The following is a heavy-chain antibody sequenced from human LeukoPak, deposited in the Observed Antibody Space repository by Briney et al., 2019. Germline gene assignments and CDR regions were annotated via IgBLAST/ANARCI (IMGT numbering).Heavy chain of an antibody. J-gene: IGHJ4*02. CDR3: AKMASGYPRIDY. CDR2: IYGDDET. V-gene: IGHV3-53*01. CDR1: GFIITNNY. D-gene: IGHD3-3*01. Sequence: PGGSLRLSCAASGFIITNNYMNWVRQAPGKGLEWVSVIYGDDETNYADSVKGRFTISRDNSKNTLWLQMNSLRAEDTAVYYCAKMASGYPRIDYWGQGTLVTVSS.